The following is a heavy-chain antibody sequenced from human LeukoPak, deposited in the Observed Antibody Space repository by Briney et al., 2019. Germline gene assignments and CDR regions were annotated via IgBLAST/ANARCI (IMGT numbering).Heavy chain of an antibody. CDR2: ISYDGSNK. Sequence: GGSLRLSCAASGFTFSSYGMHWVRQAPGKGLEWVAVISYDGSNKYYADSVKGRFTISRDNSKNTLYLQMNSLRAEDTAVYYCAKEDAAAGTYDYWGQGTLVTISS. J-gene: IGHJ4*02. CDR1: GFTFSSYG. CDR3: AKEDAAAGTYDY. D-gene: IGHD6-13*01. V-gene: IGHV3-30*18.